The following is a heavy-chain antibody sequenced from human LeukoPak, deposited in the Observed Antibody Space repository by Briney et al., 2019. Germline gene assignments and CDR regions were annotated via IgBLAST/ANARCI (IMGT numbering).Heavy chain of an antibody. CDR1: GGSFSGYY. D-gene: IGHD2-2*01. CDR3: ARGRGYCSSTSCYYSYYYYTDV. Sequence: SETLSLTCAVYGGSFSGYYWSWIRQPPGKGLEWIGEINHSGSTNYNPSLKSRVTISVDTSKNQFSLKLSSVTAADTAVYYCARGRGYCSSTSCYYSYYYYTDVWGKGTTATV. V-gene: IGHV4-34*01. CDR2: INHSGST. J-gene: IGHJ6*03.